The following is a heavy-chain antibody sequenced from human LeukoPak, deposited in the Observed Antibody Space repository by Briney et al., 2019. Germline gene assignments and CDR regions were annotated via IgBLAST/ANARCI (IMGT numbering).Heavy chain of an antibody. J-gene: IGHJ4*02. CDR1: GFTFSSYG. Sequence: GGSLRLSCAASGFTFSSYGMHWVRQAPGKGLEWVSAISGSGGSTYYADSVKGRFTISRDNSKNTLYLQMNSLRAEDTAVYYCATTTTVLLWFGELRPSAIDYWGQGTLVTVSS. V-gene: IGHV3-23*01. CDR3: ATTTTVLLWFGELRPSAIDY. CDR2: ISGSGGST. D-gene: IGHD3-10*01.